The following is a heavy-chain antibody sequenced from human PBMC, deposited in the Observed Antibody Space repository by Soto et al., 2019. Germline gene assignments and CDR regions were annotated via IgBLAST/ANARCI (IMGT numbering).Heavy chain of an antibody. V-gene: IGHV4-34*01. CDR1: GGSFSGYY. D-gene: IGHD2-2*01. CDR3: ARGDIVVVPAAMRGYYYYMDV. CDR2: INHSGST. Sequence: SETLSLTCAVYGGSFSGYYWSWIRQPPGKGLEWIGEINHSGSTNYNPSLKSRVTISVDTSKNQFSLKLSSVTAADTAVYYRARGDIVVVPAAMRGYYYYMDVWGKGTTVTVSS. J-gene: IGHJ6*03.